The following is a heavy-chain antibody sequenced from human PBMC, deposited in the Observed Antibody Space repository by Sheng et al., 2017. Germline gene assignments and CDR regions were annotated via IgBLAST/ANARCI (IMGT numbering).Heavy chain of an antibody. CDR2: ISYDGSNK. Sequence: QVQLVESGGGVVQPGRSLRLSCAASGFTFSSYGMHWVRQAPGKGLEWVAVISYDGSNKYYADSVKGRFTISRDNSKNTLYLQMNSLRAEDTAVYYCAKDYSSSSSGLFDYWGQG. J-gene: IGHJ4*02. V-gene: IGHV3-30*18. CDR1: GFTFSSYG. CDR3: AKDYSSSSSGLFDY. D-gene: IGHD6-6*01.